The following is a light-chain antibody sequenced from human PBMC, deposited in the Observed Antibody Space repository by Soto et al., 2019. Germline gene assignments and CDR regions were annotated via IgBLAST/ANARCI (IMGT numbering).Light chain of an antibody. J-gene: IGKJ4*01. Sequence: EIVLTQSPATLSLSPGEGATLSCRASQSVSTALAWYQQKPGQAPRLLIYGASRRAAGIPGRFSGSGSGTDFNLTISSLQPEDVAAYYCQKYNSAPLTFGGGTKVDNK. CDR2: GAS. CDR1: QSVSTA. V-gene: IGKV3-11*01. CDR3: QKYNSAPLT.